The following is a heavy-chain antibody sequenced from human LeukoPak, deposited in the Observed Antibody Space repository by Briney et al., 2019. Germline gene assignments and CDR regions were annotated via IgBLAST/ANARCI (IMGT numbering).Heavy chain of an antibody. CDR3: VRIEYSSSIDY. D-gene: IGHD6-6*01. CDR1: GGSISSSSSY. J-gene: IGHJ4*02. CDR2: IYYSGRT. V-gene: IGHV4-39*07. Sequence: SETLSLTCTISGGSISSSSSYWGWIRQPPGKGLECIGSIYYSGRTYYNPSLKSRVTISVDTSKNQFSLKLPSVTAADTAVYYCVRIEYSSSIDYWGQGTLVTVSS.